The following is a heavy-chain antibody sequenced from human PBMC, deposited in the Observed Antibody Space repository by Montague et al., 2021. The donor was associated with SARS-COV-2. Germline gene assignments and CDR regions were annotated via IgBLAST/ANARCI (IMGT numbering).Heavy chain of an antibody. CDR2: IYHSGTT. J-gene: IGHJ5*02. CDR3: ALPLGGARFDP. D-gene: IGHD3-16*01. CDR1: GGSITSDNW. Sequence: SETLSLTCAVSGGSITSDNWWTWVRQSPGKGLEWIGEIYHSGTTNYNPSLQSRLTISIDKSRNHLSLNLMAVTAADTAIYYCALPLGGARFDPWGQGILVTVSS. V-gene: IGHV4-4*02.